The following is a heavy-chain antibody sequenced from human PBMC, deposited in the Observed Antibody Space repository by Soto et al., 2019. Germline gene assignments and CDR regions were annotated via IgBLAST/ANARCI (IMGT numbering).Heavy chain of an antibody. CDR3: AKADVCSILTGYSWPDYYYGMDV. V-gene: IGHV3-23*01. CDR2: ISGSGGSI. D-gene: IGHD3-9*01. Sequence: HPGGSLRLSCAASGFTFSSYAMSWVRQAPGKGVEWVSAISGSGGSIYYADSVKGRFTISRDNSKNTLYLQMNSLRAEDTAVYYCAKADVCSILTGYSWPDYYYGMDVWGQGTTVTVSS. CDR1: GFTFSSYA. J-gene: IGHJ6*02.